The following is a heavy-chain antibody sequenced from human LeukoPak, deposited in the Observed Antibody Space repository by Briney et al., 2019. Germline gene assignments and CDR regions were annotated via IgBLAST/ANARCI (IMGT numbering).Heavy chain of an antibody. J-gene: IGHJ4*02. Sequence: GGSLRLSCPASGFTFRSLGMHWVRQAPGKGLEWVAFVENDGTTKYYADSVKGRFSISRDNSKSTLFLQMNNLRTDDTSMYYCVTDLHGINWYVYWGQGTLVTVSS. CDR2: VENDGTTK. CDR3: VTDLHGINWYVY. D-gene: IGHD3-16*01. CDR1: GFTFRSLG. V-gene: IGHV3-30*02.